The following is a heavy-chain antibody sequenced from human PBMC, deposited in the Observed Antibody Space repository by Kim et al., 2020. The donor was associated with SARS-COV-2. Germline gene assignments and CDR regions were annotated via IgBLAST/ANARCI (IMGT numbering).Heavy chain of an antibody. Sequence: SETLSLTCTVSGGSISSGGYYWSWIRQHPGKGLEWIGYIYYSGSTYYNPSLKSRVTISVDTSKNQFSLKLSSVTAADTAVYYCARGERKRAYYYDSSGYYIDYWGQGSLVTVSS. CDR3: ARGERKRAYYYDSSGYYIDY. D-gene: IGHD3-22*01. V-gene: IGHV4-31*03. J-gene: IGHJ4*02. CDR2: IYYSGST. CDR1: GGSISSGGYY.